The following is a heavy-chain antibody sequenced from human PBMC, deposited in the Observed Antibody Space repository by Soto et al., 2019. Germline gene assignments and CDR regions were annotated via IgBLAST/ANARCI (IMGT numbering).Heavy chain of an antibody. D-gene: IGHD6-19*01. CDR2: ISGSGGST. Sequence: EVQLLESGGGLVQPGGSLRLSCAASGFTFSSYAMSWVRQAPGKGLEWVSAISGSGGSTYYADSVKGRFTISRDNSKNTLYLQMDSLRAEDTAVYYCAKAGGYSSGWYYFDYWGQGTLVTVSS. V-gene: IGHV3-23*01. CDR1: GFTFSSYA. CDR3: AKAGGYSSGWYYFDY. J-gene: IGHJ4*02.